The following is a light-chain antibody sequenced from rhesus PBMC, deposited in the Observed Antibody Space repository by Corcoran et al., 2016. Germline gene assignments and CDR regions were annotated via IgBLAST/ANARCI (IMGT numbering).Light chain of an antibody. J-gene: IGKJ3*01. V-gene: IGKV3-31*02. CDR2: GAS. CDR1: QNINNY. Sequence: EIVMTQSPATLSLSPGETATISCRTSQNINNYLAWYQQKSGQAPRLLIYGASSRATGIPDRFSGSGSGTDFTLTISSLEPEDFALYYCQETSTFFTFGPGTKLDIK. CDR3: QETSTFFT.